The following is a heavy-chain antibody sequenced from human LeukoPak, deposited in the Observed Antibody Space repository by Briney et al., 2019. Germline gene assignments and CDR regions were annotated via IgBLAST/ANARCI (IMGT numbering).Heavy chain of an antibody. D-gene: IGHD3-10*01. CDR2: ITWDGTRT. V-gene: IGHV3-43D*04. CDR1: GFMFDDYA. J-gene: IGHJ4*02. Sequence: AGGSLRLSCRTSGFMFDDYAMHWVRQAPGKGLEWISLITWDGTRTDYGDSVQGRFTMSRDNSKKSLFLQMNSLRLDDTAFYYCAKDTGFRNGSHYGFDSWGQGTLVSVSS. CDR3: AKDTGFRNGSHYGFDS.